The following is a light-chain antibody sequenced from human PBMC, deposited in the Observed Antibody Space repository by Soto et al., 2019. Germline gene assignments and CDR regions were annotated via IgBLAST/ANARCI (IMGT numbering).Light chain of an antibody. CDR3: QQYGSSPIT. Sequence: EIVMTQSPDTLYVSPVERATLSCRASQSVSSGHLAWYQQKPGQAPRLLISGASSRATGIPDRFSGSGSATDFTLTISRLEPEDFALYYCQQYGSSPITFGQGTRLEIK. CDR1: QSVSSGH. V-gene: IGKV3-20*01. J-gene: IGKJ5*01. CDR2: GAS.